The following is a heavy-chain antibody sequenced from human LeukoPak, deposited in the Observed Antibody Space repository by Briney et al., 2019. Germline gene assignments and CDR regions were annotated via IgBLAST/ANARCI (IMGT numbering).Heavy chain of an antibody. CDR1: GGSFSGYY. CDR2: INHSGST. V-gene: IGHV4-34*01. Sequence: SETLSFTCAVYGGSFSGYYWSWIRQPPGKGLEWIGEINHSGSTNYNPSLKSRVTISVDTSKNQFSLKLSSVTAADTAVYYCARGISYHHPFDYWGQGTLVTVSS. J-gene: IGHJ4*02. D-gene: IGHD2-2*01. CDR3: ARGISYHHPFDY.